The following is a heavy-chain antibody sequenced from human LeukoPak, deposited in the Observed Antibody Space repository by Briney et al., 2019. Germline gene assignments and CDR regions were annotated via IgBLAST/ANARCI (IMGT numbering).Heavy chain of an antibody. Sequence: ASVKVSCKASGYTFTSYGISWVRQATGQGLEWMGWMNPNSGNTGYAQKFQGRVTMTRNTSISTAYMELSSLRSEDTAVYYCARGTDSSGYYWNYYYMDVWGKGTTVTVSS. CDR1: GYTFTSYG. CDR2: MNPNSGNT. J-gene: IGHJ6*03. V-gene: IGHV1-8*02. D-gene: IGHD3-22*01. CDR3: ARGTDSSGYYWNYYYMDV.